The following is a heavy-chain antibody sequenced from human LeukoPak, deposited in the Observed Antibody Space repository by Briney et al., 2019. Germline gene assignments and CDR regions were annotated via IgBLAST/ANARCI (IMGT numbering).Heavy chain of an antibody. CDR2: ISSSSSYI. CDR3: ARGLGYSGYDGEVFAY. D-gene: IGHD5-12*01. CDR1: GFTFSSYS. Sequence: GGSLRLSCAASGFTFSSYSMNWVRQAPGKGLEWVSSISSSSSYIYYADSVKGRFTISRDNAKNSLYLQMNSLRAGDTAVYYCARGLGYSGYDGEVFAYWGQGTLVTVSS. V-gene: IGHV3-21*01. J-gene: IGHJ4*02.